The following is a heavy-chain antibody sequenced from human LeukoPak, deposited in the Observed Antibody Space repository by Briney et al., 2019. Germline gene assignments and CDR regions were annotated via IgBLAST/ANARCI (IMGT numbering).Heavy chain of an antibody. Sequence: GGSLRLSCAASGFAFGIYAMNWVRQAPGEGLEWVSGISGTGGSTYYADSVKGRFTISRDNSTNTLFLQMNSLRAEDTAVYYCAYPGGRDYYYYAMDVWGQGTTVTISS. V-gene: IGHV3-23*01. J-gene: IGHJ6*02. CDR3: AYPGGRDYYYYAMDV. CDR1: GFAFGIYA. D-gene: IGHD3-10*01. CDR2: ISGTGGST.